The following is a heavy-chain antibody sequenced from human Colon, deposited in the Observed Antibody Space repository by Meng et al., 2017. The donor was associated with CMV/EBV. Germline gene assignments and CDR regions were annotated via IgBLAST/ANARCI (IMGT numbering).Heavy chain of an antibody. Sequence: GSRYCFTSYWIGWVRQMPGKGLEWMGIIYPGDSDTRYSPSFQGQVTISADKSISTAYLQWSSLKASDTAMYYCARRYCSSTSCWFDPWGQGTLVTVSS. D-gene: IGHD2-2*01. CDR1: RYCFTSYW. CDR2: IYPGDSDT. V-gene: IGHV5-51*01. CDR3: ARRYCSSTSCWFDP. J-gene: IGHJ5*02.